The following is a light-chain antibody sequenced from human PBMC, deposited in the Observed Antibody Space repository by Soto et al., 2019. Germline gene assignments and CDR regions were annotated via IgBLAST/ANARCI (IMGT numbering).Light chain of an antibody. Sequence: EIVLTQSPGTLSLSPGERATLSCRASQSGSSSYLGWYRKKPGQAPRILIYGASSRVIGIPDRFSGSGSGTDFTLTISILEAEDFAVYYCQQYGSSPITFGQGTRLEIK. CDR2: GAS. CDR1: QSGSSSY. CDR3: QQYGSSPIT. J-gene: IGKJ5*01. V-gene: IGKV3-20*01.